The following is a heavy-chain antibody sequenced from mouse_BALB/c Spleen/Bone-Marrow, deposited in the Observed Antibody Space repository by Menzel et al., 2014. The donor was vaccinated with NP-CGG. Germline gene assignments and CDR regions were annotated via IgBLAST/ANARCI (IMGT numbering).Heavy chain of an antibody. V-gene: IGHV1S81*02. CDR3: TRGDDYDEEFAY. CDR2: INPSNGGT. J-gene: IGHJ3*01. D-gene: IGHD2-4*01. Sequence: QVQLQQSGAELVKPGASVKLSCKASGYTFTSYYMYWGKQRPGQGLEWIGGINPSNGGTNFNEKFKSKATLTVDKSSSTAYMQLSSLTSEDSAVYYCTRGDDYDEEFAYWGQGTLVTVSA. CDR1: GYTFTSYY.